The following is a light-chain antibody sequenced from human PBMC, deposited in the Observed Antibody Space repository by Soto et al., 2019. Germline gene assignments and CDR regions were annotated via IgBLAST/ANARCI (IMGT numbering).Light chain of an antibody. CDR1: QSISSY. CDR2: AAS. V-gene: IGKV1-39*01. Sequence: DIQMTQSPSSLSASVGDRVTITCRASQSISSYLNWYQQKPGKAPKLLIYAASSLQSGVPSRFSGSGSETDFTLTISSLQPEDFATYSCQQSYTTTGTFGQGTKVDIK. J-gene: IGKJ1*01. CDR3: QQSYTTTGT.